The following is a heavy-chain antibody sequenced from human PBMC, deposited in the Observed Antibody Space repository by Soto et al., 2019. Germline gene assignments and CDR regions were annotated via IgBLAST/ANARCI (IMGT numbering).Heavy chain of an antibody. V-gene: IGHV1-18*04. CDR3: ARDYDILTGYLYYFDY. Sequence: ASVKVSCKASGYTFTSYGISWVRQAPGQGLEWMGWISAYNGNTNYAQKLQGRVTMTTDTSTSTAYMELRSLRSDDTAVYYCARDYDILTGYLYYFDYWGQGTLVTVSS. J-gene: IGHJ4*02. D-gene: IGHD3-9*01. CDR2: ISAYNGNT. CDR1: GYTFTSYG.